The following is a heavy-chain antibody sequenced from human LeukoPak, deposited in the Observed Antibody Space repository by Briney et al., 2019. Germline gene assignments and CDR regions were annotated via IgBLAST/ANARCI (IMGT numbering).Heavy chain of an antibody. D-gene: IGHD5-24*01. CDR1: GYTFTAYY. V-gene: IGHV1-69*02. Sequence: SVKVSCKASGYTFTAYYMHWVRQAPGQGLEWMGRIIPILGIANYAQKFQGRVTITADKSTSTAYMELSSLRSEDTAVYYCARLKMDDWGQGTLVTVSS. CDR3: ARLKMDD. J-gene: IGHJ4*02. CDR2: IIPILGIA.